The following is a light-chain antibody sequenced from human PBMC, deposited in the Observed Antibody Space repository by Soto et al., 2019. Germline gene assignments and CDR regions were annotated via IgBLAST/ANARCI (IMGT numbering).Light chain of an antibody. CDR1: QSVSNY. CDR2: DAS. Sequence: EIVLTQSPATLSLSPGERATLSCRASQSVSNYLAWFQQKPGQAPRLLIYDASNRATGIPARFSGSGSGTDFTLPISSREPEDFSVYYCQQRSSWPLLTFGRGTKVEI. CDR3: QQRSSWPLLT. J-gene: IGKJ4*01. V-gene: IGKV3-11*01.